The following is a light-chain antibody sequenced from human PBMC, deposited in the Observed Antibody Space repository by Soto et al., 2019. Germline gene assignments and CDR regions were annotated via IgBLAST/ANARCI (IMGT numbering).Light chain of an antibody. V-gene: IGKV3-15*01. CDR2: GAS. CDR1: QSVGSN. Sequence: EIVMTQSPATLSVSPGERATLSCRASQSVGSNLAWYQQKPGQAPRLLIYGASTRATGIPARFSGSGSGTEFTLTISSLQSEDLAVYYCQQYNNWPPMTFGQGTKVDIK. CDR3: QQYNNWPPMT. J-gene: IGKJ1*01.